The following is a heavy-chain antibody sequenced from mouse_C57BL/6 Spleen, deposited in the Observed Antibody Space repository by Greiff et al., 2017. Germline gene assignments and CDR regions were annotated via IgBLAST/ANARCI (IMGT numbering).Heavy chain of an antibody. CDR1: GYAFSSYW. J-gene: IGHJ1*03. V-gene: IGHV1-80*01. CDR2: IYPGDGDT. Sequence: VKLMESGAELVKPGASVKISCKASGYAFSSYWMNWVKQRPGKGLEWIGQIYPGDGDTNYNGKFKGKATLTADKSSSTAYMQLSILTSEDSAVYFCASSDLTGYFDVWGTGTTVTVSS. D-gene: IGHD3-2*01. CDR3: ASSDLTGYFDV.